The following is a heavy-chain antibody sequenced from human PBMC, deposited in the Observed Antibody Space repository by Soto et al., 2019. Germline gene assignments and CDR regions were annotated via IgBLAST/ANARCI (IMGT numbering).Heavy chain of an antibody. D-gene: IGHD3-9*01. CDR3: ARALRYFDPYYFDY. CDR2: IGTAGDT. CDR1: GFTFSSYD. Sequence: GGSLRLSCAASGFTFSSYDMHWVRQATGKGLEWVSAIGTAGDTYYPGSVKGRFTISRENAKNSLYLQMNSLRAGDTAVYYCARALRYFDPYYFDYWGQGTLVTVSS. V-gene: IGHV3-13*01. J-gene: IGHJ4*02.